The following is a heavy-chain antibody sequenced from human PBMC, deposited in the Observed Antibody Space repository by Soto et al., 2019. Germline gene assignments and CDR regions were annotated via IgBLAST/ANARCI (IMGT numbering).Heavy chain of an antibody. CDR2: INHSGST. CDR1: GGSFSGYY. Sequence: PSETLSLTCAVYGGSFSGYYWSWIRQPPGKGLEWIGEINHSGSTNYNPSLKSRVTISVDTSKNQFSLKLSSVTAADTAVYYCARALHGDYDFWSGYYSLGYHYYYYGMDVWGQATTVTVSS. V-gene: IGHV4-34*01. J-gene: IGHJ6*02. D-gene: IGHD3-3*01. CDR3: ARALHGDYDFWSGYYSLGYHYYYYGMDV.